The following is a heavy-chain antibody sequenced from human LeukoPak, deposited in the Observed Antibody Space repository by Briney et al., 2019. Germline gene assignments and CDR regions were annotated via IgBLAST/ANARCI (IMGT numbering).Heavy chain of an antibody. Sequence: QPGGSLRLSCAASGFTFSSYEMNWVRQAPGKGLEWVSYISSSGSTIYYADSVKGRFTISRDNSKNTLYLQMNSLRAEDTAVYYCAKADDSLSSFDYWGQGTLVTVSS. D-gene: IGHD2-15*01. CDR1: GFTFSSYE. V-gene: IGHV3-48*03. CDR3: AKADDSLSSFDY. CDR2: ISSSGSTI. J-gene: IGHJ4*02.